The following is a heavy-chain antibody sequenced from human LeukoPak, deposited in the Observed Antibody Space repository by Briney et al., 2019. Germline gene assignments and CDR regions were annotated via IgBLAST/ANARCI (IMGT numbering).Heavy chain of an antibody. CDR3: ARGRSIAAARWFDP. Sequence: SETLSLTCAVYGGSFSGYYWSWIRQPPGKGLEWIGEINHSGSTNYNPSLKSRVTISVDTSKKQFSLKLSSVTAADTAVYYCARGRSIAAARWFDPWGQGTLDTVSS. CDR1: GGSFSGYY. CDR2: INHSGST. V-gene: IGHV4-34*01. D-gene: IGHD6-13*01. J-gene: IGHJ5*02.